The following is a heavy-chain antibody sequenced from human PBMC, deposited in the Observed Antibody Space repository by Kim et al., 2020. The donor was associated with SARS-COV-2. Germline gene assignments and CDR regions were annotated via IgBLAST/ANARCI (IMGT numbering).Heavy chain of an antibody. V-gene: IGHV3-48*02. J-gene: IGHJ4*02. CDR3: ARAYDTPFGFGY. Sequence: DADSVKGRFTISRVNAKNSLYLQMNSLRDEDTAVYYCARAYDTPFGFGYWGQGTLVTVSS. D-gene: IGHD2-21*01.